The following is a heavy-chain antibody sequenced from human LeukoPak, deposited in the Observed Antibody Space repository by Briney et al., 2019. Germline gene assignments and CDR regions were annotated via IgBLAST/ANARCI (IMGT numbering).Heavy chain of an antibody. J-gene: IGHJ4*02. D-gene: IGHD6-13*01. CDR2: TYYRSKWYN. CDR3: ARGTAAGMGKGGYRFDY. Sequence: SQTLSLTCAISGDSVSSNSAAWNWIRQSPSRGLEWLGRTYYRSKWYNDYAVSVKSRITINPDTSNNQFSLQLNSVTPEDTAVYYCARGTAAGMGKGGYRFDYWGQGTLVTVSS. V-gene: IGHV6-1*01. CDR1: GDSVSSNSAA.